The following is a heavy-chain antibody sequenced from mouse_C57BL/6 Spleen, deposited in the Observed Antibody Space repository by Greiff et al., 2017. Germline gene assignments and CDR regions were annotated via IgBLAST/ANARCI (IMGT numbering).Heavy chain of an antibody. V-gene: IGHV2-2*01. CDR3: ARNGDYGNSWFAY. Sequence: QVQLKESGPGLVQPSQSLSITCTVSGFSLTSYGVHWVRQSPGKGLEGLGVIWSGGSTDYNAAFISRLSISKDNSKSQVFFKMNSLQADDTAIYYCARNGDYGNSWFAYWGQGTLVTVSA. CDR2: IWSGGST. J-gene: IGHJ3*01. D-gene: IGHD2-1*01. CDR1: GFSLTSYG.